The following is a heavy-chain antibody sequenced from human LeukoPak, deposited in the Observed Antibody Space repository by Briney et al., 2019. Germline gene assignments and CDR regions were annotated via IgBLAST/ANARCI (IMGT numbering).Heavy chain of an antibody. D-gene: IGHD6-13*01. J-gene: IGHJ5*02. CDR3: AKGAATGLVDWFDP. Sequence: GGSLRLSCAASGFIFSNYALMWVRQAPGKGLEWVSSITGSGDNTFYADSVKGRFSLSRDNSKNMLYLQMYSLGAEDTAMYYCAKGAATGLVDWFDPWGQGTLLTVSS. V-gene: IGHV3-23*01. CDR1: GFIFSNYA. CDR2: ITGSGDNT.